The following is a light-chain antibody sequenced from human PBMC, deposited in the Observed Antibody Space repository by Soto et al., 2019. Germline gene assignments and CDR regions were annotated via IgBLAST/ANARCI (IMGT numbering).Light chain of an antibody. V-gene: IGKV1-5*03. CDR3: QQYNTYPWT. J-gene: IGKJ1*01. CDR2: SVS. Sequence: DIPMTQSPSTLSASVGDRVTITCRASQTISSWLAWYQQKAEKAPKLLIYSVSRLESGVPSRISGSGSGTEFTLTISSLQPDDFATYYCQQYNTYPWTFGQGTKVEIK. CDR1: QTISSW.